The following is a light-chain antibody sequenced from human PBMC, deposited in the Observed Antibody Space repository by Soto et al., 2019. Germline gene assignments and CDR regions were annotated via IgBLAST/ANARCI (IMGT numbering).Light chain of an antibody. Sequence: DIQLTQSPSFLSASVGDRVTITCRASQAINNYLAWIQQRPGKAPKGLIFAASTVQGGVPSRFSGSGSGTAGTITISSLQTEDCETYYCQQISSYPITFGHGTRLEI. CDR3: QQISSYPIT. CDR1: QAINNY. V-gene: IGKV1-9*01. CDR2: AAS. J-gene: IGKJ5*01.